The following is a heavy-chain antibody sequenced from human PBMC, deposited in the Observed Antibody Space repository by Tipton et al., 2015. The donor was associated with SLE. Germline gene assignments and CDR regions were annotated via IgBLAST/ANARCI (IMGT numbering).Heavy chain of an antibody. V-gene: IGHV4-34*01. Sequence: TLSLTCAVYGGSFSGYYWSWIRQPPGKGLEWIGDINHSGSTNYNPSLKSRVTISVDTSKNQFSLKLSSVTAADTAVYYCAREAPVVPAAIDYYYGLDVWGQGTTVTVSS. CDR2: INHSGST. D-gene: IGHD2-2*01. J-gene: IGHJ6*02. CDR1: GGSFSGYY. CDR3: AREAPVVPAAIDYYYGLDV.